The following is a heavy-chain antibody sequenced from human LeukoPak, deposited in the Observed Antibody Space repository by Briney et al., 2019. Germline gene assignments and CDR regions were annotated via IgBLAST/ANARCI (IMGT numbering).Heavy chain of an antibody. J-gene: IGHJ3*02. CDR3: ARDLAGPPQEAFDI. V-gene: IGHV3-7*01. Sequence: GGSLRLSCAAPGFTFSSYWMSWVRQAPGKGLEWVANIRQDGSEKYYVDSVRGRFTISRDNAENSLFLQMNSLRAEDTAVYYCARDLAGPPQEAFDIWGQETMVTVS. CDR1: GFTFSSYW. CDR2: IRQDGSEK.